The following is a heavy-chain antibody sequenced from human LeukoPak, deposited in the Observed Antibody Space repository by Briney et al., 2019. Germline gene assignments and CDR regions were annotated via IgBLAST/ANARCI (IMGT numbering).Heavy chain of an antibody. CDR1: GFTFSSYA. CDR2: ISGSGGST. V-gene: IGHV3-23*01. Sequence: GGSLRLSCAASGFTFSSYAMSWVRQAPGKGLEWVSAISGSGGSTYYADSVRGRFTISRDNSKNTLYLQMNSLRAEDTAVYYCANLLNYYDSSGLGDWGQGTLVTGSS. CDR3: ANLLNYYDSSGLGD. D-gene: IGHD3-22*01. J-gene: IGHJ4*02.